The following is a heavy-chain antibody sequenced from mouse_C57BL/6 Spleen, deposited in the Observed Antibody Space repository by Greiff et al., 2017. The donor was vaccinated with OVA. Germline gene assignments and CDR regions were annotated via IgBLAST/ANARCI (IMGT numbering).Heavy chain of an antibody. D-gene: IGHD1-1*01. CDR1: GYTFTSYW. Sequence: VQLQQPGAELVKPGASVKVSCKASGYTFTSYWMHWVKQRPGQGLEWIGRIHPSDSDTNYNQKFKGKATLTVDKSSSTAYMQLSSLTSEDSAVYYCARYYYGSSYNFDVWGTGTTVTVSS. J-gene: IGHJ1*03. CDR3: ARYYYGSSYNFDV. V-gene: IGHV1-74*01. CDR2: IHPSDSDT.